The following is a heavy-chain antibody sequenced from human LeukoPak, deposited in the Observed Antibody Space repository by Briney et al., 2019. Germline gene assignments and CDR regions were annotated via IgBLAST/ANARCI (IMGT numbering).Heavy chain of an antibody. CDR1: GFTFSNYA. Sequence: GASLRLSCAASGFTFSNYAMSWVRQAPGKGLEWVSAILGSGGSTYYADSVKGRFTASRDNSKSTLYLQMNSLRAEDTALYYCAKWGDYDVLTGYYVPDYWGQGTLVTVSS. CDR2: ILGSGGST. J-gene: IGHJ4*02. CDR3: AKWGDYDVLTGYYVPDY. D-gene: IGHD3-9*01. V-gene: IGHV3-23*01.